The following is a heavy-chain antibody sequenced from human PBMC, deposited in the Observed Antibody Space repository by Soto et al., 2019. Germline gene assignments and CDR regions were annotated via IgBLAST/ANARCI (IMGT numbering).Heavy chain of an antibody. CDR1: GDSINNDDYY. CDR3: ARYKVGGSGSYYNAWFDP. J-gene: IGHJ5*02. V-gene: IGHV4-30-4*01. CDR2: ISNSGST. Sequence: SETLSLTCTVSGDSINNDDYYWSWIRQPPGKGLEWIGYISNSGSTFHNPSLRGRLSMSIDTSKNQFSLRLTSVTAADTAVYYCARYKVGGSGSYYNAWFDPWGQGTLVTVSS. D-gene: IGHD3-10*01.